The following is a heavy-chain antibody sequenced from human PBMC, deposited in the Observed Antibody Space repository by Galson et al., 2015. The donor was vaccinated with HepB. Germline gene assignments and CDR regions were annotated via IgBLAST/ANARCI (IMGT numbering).Heavy chain of an antibody. D-gene: IGHD6-19*01. J-gene: IGHJ4*02. CDR1: GFSLSSSGVC. V-gene: IGHV2-70*11. CDR2: IDWDGDK. CDR3: ARVREWRSGGWSVDY. Sequence: PALVKPTQTLTLTCTFSGFSLSSSGVCVSWIRQPPGKALEWLARIDWDGDKYYSTSLKTRLTISKDTSKNQVVLTMTNMDPVDTATYYCARVREWRSGGWSVDYWAREPWSPSPQ.